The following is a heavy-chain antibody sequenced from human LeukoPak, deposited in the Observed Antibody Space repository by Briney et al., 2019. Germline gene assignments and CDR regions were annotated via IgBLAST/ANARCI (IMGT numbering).Heavy chain of an antibody. Sequence: SETLSLTCTVSGGSTGSDYWSWIRQPPGKGLEWIAYVYYSGVTSYNPSLKSRVAISIDTSKNQFSLNLSSVTAADTAVYYCVRGLTGYSYFFDYWGQGALVTVSS. CDR2: VYYSGVT. D-gene: IGHD1-20*01. CDR3: VRGLTGYSYFFDY. CDR1: GGSTGSDY. J-gene: IGHJ4*02. V-gene: IGHV4-59*08.